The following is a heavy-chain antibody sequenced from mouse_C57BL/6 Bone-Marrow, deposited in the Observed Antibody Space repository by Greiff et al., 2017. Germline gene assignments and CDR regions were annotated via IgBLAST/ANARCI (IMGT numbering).Heavy chain of an antibody. Sequence: EVQGVESGGGLVKPGGSLKLSCAASGFTFSSYAMSWVRQTPEKRLEWVATISDGGSYTYYPDNVKGRFTISRDNAKNNLYLQMSHLKSEDTAMYYCARDGYYYGSSYWYFDVWGTGTTGTVSS. D-gene: IGHD1-1*01. J-gene: IGHJ1*03. CDR2: ISDGGSYT. V-gene: IGHV5-4*01. CDR3: ARDGYYYGSSYWYFDV. CDR1: GFTFSSYA.